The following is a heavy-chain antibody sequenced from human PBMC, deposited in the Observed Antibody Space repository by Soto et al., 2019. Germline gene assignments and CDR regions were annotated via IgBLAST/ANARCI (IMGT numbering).Heavy chain of an antibody. V-gene: IGHV3-30*18. CDR1: GFTFSSYG. D-gene: IGHD3-16*01. J-gene: IGHJ6*02. Sequence: QVQLVESGGGVVQPGRSLRLSCAASGFTFSSYGMHWVRQAPGKGLEWVAVISYDGSNKYYADSVKGRFTISRDNSKNPRDLQMNSLRAEDTAVYYCAKERLGFQSYYYGMDVWGQGTTVTVSS. CDR2: ISYDGSNK. CDR3: AKERLGFQSYYYGMDV.